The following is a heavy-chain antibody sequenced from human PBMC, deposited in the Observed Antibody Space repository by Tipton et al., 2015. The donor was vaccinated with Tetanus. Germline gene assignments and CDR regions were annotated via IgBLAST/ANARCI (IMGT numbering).Heavy chain of an antibody. CDR1: GDSIRSEDYY. J-gene: IGHJ6*03. V-gene: IGHV4-30-4*01. Sequence: TLSLTCSVSGDSIRSEDYYWGWIRQSPGKGLEWLGYIYYSGGTYNNPSLKSRVSISLDASKNQFSLSLNSVTAADSATYYCAGLTCSSPSCYYYYYYYVDVWGTGTAVAVSS. CDR2: IYYSGGT. CDR3: AGLTCSSPSCYYYYYYYVDV. D-gene: IGHD2-2*01.